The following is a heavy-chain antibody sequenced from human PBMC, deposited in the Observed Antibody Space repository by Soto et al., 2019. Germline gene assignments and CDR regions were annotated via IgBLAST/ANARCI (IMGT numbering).Heavy chain of an antibody. Sequence: PSETLSLTCRVTGGSISSSNFYWGWIRQPPGKGLEWIGSIYYSGSTNYNPSLKSRVTISVDTSKNQFSLKLSSVTAADTAVYYRARVAYAYSSSNRVFDYCGQGPLATVSS. CDR1: GGSISSSNFY. V-gene: IGHV4-39*07. CDR3: ARVAYAYSSSNRVFDY. J-gene: IGHJ4*02. CDR2: IYYSGST. D-gene: IGHD6-13*01.